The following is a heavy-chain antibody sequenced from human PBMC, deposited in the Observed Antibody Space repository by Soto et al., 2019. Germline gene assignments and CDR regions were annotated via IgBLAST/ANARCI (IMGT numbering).Heavy chain of an antibody. CDR2: IYYSGST. V-gene: IGHV4-61*01. Sequence: SETLSLTCIVSGGSASSGSYYWSWIRQPPGKGLEWIGYIYYSGSTNYNPSLKSRVTISVDTSKNQFSLKLSSVTAADTAVDDCARFVGATNFDEWGQGTLDTVSS. D-gene: IGHD1-26*01. CDR1: GGSASSGSYY. J-gene: IGHJ4*02. CDR3: ARFVGATNFDE.